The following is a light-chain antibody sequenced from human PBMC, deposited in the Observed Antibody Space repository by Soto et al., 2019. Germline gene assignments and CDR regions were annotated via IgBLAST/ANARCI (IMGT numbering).Light chain of an antibody. J-gene: IGKJ5*01. CDR2: AAS. Sequence: DIQMTQSPPTLSASVGDRVTITCRASQILNNRLSWYQLKLGRAPKLLIYAASSLHSGVPSRFSGSGSGTDFTLTINNLQPEDFATYCCQQSYSTPITFGQGTRLEIK. CDR1: QILNNR. CDR3: QQSYSTPIT. V-gene: IGKV1-39*01.